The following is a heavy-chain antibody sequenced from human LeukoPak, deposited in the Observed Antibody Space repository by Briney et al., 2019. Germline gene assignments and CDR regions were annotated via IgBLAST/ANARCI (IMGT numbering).Heavy chain of an antibody. D-gene: IGHD6-19*01. CDR1: SYSIRNGYY. J-gene: IGHJ3*02. CDR2: IYYTGIT. CDR3: ARESKSTSPWLASDVAFDI. V-gene: IGHV4-38-2*02. Sequence: SETLSLTCNVSSYSIRNGYYWGWVRQSPGKGLEWIGSIYYTGITYYNPSLKSRVTISIDTSKNQFSLKLTSVTATDTAVYYCARESKSTSPWLASDVAFDIWGQGTMVTVSS.